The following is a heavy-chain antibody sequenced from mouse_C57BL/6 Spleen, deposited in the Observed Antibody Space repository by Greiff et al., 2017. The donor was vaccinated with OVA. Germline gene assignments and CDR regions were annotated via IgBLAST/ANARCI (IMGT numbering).Heavy chain of an antibody. CDR1: GFTFTDYY. CDR2: IRSKANGYTT. Sequence: EVKLVESGGGLVQPGASLRLSCAASGFTFTDYYMSWVRQPPGKAPEWLALIRSKANGYTTEYTASFKGRFTISRDNSQNILYLQMNTLRAEDSATYYCVKVSDRKGGAMDYWGQGTSVTVSS. D-gene: IGHD2-14*01. CDR3: VKVSDRKGGAMDY. V-gene: IGHV7-4*01. J-gene: IGHJ4*01.